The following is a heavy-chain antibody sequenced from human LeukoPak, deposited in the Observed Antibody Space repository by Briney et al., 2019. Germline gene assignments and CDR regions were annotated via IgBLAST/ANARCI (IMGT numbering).Heavy chain of an antibody. CDR3: ARGGHYYGSGSYFEYFQH. D-gene: IGHD3-10*01. J-gene: IGHJ1*01. CDR2: INGGSDNA. Sequence: ASVKVSCKASGYTFTSYAMHWVRQAPGQRLEWMGWINGGSDNAKYLQKFQGRVTISRDTSASTAYMELSSLRSEDTAVYYCARGGHYYGSGSYFEYFQHWGQGTLVTVSS. CDR1: GYTFTSYA. V-gene: IGHV1-3*01.